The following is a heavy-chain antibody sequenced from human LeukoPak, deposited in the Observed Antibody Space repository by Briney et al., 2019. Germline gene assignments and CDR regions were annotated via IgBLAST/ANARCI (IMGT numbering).Heavy chain of an antibody. CDR2: IYAGGDT. V-gene: IGHV3-66*02. CDR1: GFTVSDSY. D-gene: IGHD7-27*01. J-gene: IGHJ1*01. Sequence: PGESLRLSCAGSGFTVSDSYMTWIRQAPGKGLEWDSVIYAGGDTYYADSVKGRFTLSRDNSKNTLNLQMNSLRPEDTAVYYCGRFRANWGLAFWGRGTLVTVSS. CDR3: GRFRANWGLAF.